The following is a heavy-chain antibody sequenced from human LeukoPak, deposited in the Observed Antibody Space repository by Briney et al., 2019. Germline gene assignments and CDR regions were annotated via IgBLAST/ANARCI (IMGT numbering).Heavy chain of an antibody. Sequence: GALRLSCAASGFTFSSYAMSWVRQAPGKGLEWVSAISGSGGSTYYADSVKGRFTISRDNSKNTLYLQMNSLRAEDTAVYYCAKDRYGTLWFGELSDYWGQGTLVTVSS. J-gene: IGHJ4*02. CDR1: GFTFSSYA. D-gene: IGHD3-10*01. CDR2: ISGSGGST. V-gene: IGHV3-23*01. CDR3: AKDRYGTLWFGELSDY.